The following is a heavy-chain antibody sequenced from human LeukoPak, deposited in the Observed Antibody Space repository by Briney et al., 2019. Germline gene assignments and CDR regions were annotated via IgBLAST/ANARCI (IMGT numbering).Heavy chain of an antibody. J-gene: IGHJ3*02. D-gene: IGHD2-21*02. CDR2: ISSSSSYI. CDR1: GFTFSSYE. CDR3: ARSTGDDWYTFDI. Sequence: GGSLRLSCAASGFTFSSYEMNWVRQAPGKGLEWVSSISSSSSYIYYAASLKGRFTVSRDNAKNSQYLQMNSLRAEDTAVYYCARSTGDDWYTFDIWGQGTMVTVSS. V-gene: IGHV3-21*01.